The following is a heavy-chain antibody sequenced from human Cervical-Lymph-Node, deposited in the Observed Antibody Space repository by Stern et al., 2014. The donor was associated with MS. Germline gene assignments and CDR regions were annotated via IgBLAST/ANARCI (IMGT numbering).Heavy chain of an antibody. V-gene: IGHV4-59*08. CDR2: VHYSGTP. Sequence: VQLLESGPGLVKPSETLSLTCSVSGGSISSYYWNWIRQPPGKGLVWIANVHYSGTPNSNPSLKSRVTIFLETSITKLSMNLTSVTAADTAVYYCAGSGTYYPDYWGQGILVTVSS. J-gene: IGHJ4*02. D-gene: IGHD3-3*01. CDR3: AGSGTYYPDY. CDR1: GGSISSYY.